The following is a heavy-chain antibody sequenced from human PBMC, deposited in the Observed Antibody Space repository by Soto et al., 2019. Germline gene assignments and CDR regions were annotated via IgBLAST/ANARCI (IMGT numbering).Heavy chain of an antibody. V-gene: IGHV4-59*08. CDR2: IYYTGTT. J-gene: IGHJ3*02. Sequence: SETLSLTCTVSGGSITGDYWSWIRQPPGKGLEWIGYIYYTGTTSYNPSLKSRVTMSVEASKNQFSLNLSSMTAADTAVYYCARLGEAAFDIWGQGTVVTVSS. D-gene: IGHD3-16*01. CDR3: ARLGEAAFDI. CDR1: GGSITGDY.